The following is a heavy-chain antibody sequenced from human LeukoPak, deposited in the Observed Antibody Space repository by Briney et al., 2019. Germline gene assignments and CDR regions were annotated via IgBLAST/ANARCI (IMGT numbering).Heavy chain of an antibody. Sequence: SSVKVSCKASGGTFSSYAISWVRQAPGQGLEWMGRIIPIFGTANYAQKFQGRVTITTDESTSTAYMELSSLRSEDTAVYYCARGRWLQHPGYFDYWGQGTLVTVSS. J-gene: IGHJ4*02. V-gene: IGHV1-69*05. CDR2: IIPIFGTA. CDR3: ARGRWLQHPGYFDY. CDR1: GGTFSSYA. D-gene: IGHD5-24*01.